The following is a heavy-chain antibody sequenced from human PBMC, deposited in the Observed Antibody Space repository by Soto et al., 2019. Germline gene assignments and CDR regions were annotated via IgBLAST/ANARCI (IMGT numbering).Heavy chain of an antibody. J-gene: IGHJ5*02. V-gene: IGHV1-8*01. Sequence: ASVKVSCKASGYTFTSYDINWVRQATGQGLEWMGWMNPNSGNTGYAQKFQGRVTMTRNTSISTAYMELRSLRSDDTAVYYCARENSSGWYRWFDPWGQGTLVTVSS. CDR2: MNPNSGNT. CDR3: ARENSSGWYRWFDP. D-gene: IGHD6-19*01. CDR1: GYTFTSYD.